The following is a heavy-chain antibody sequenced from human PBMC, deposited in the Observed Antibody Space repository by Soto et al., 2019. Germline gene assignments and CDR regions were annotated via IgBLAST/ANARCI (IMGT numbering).Heavy chain of an antibody. CDR2: ISSSSSTI. Sequence: PGGSLRLSCAASGFTFSSYSMNWVRQAPGKGLEWVSYISSSSSTIYYADSVKGRFTISRDNAKNSLYLQMNSLRAEDTAVYYCARGSARRASYYYGMDVWGQGTTVTVSS. J-gene: IGHJ6*02. CDR1: GFTFSSYS. CDR3: ARGSARRASYYYGMDV. D-gene: IGHD6-6*01. V-gene: IGHV3-48*01.